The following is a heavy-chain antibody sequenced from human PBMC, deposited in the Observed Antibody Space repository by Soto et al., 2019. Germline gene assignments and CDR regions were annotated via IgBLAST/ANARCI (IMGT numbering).Heavy chain of an antibody. CDR1: GFTFSSYW. J-gene: IGHJ4*02. Sequence: ESGGGLVQPGGSLRLSCAASGFTFSSYWMTWARQAPGKGLEWVASMNRDGSEKRYVDSVEGRFTISRDNAKNSLFLQMNSLSPDDTAVYYCGRDAGRRFEYWGQGSLVTVSS. D-gene: IGHD6-13*01. CDR3: GRDAGRRFEY. V-gene: IGHV3-7*01. CDR2: MNRDGSEK.